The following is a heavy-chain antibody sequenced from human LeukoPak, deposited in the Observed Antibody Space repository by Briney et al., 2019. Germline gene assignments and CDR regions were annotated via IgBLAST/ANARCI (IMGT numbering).Heavy chain of an antibody. J-gene: IGHJ3*01. V-gene: IGHV3-21*01. Sequence: GGSLRLSXAASGFSFRSYTMNWVRQAPGKGLEWVSSISSGSGYIYYADSVKGRFTISRDNAKNSLYLQMNSLRDEDTAVYYCARPESESSGSLGAFDVWGQGTMVTVSS. D-gene: IGHD3-22*01. CDR1: GFSFRSYT. CDR2: ISSGSGYI. CDR3: ARPESESSGSLGAFDV.